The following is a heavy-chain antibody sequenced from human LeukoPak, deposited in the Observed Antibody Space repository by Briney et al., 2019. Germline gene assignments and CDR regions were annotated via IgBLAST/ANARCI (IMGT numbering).Heavy chain of an antibody. CDR1: GFTFSSYE. Sequence: GGSLRLSCAASGFTFSSYEMNWVRQAPGKGLEWVSYISSSGSTIYYADSVKGRFTISRDNAKNSLYLQMNSLRAEDTAVYYCARRAGGYSHPYDYWGQGTLVTVSS. J-gene: IGHJ4*02. CDR3: ARRAGGYSHPYDY. V-gene: IGHV3-48*03. CDR2: ISSSGSTI. D-gene: IGHD4-23*01.